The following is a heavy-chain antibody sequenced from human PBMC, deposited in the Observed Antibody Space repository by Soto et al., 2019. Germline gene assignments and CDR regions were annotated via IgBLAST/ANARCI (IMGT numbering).Heavy chain of an antibody. J-gene: IGHJ4*02. Sequence: GGSLRLSCAASGFTFSSFAMSWVRQLPGKGLEWVSGITPSGDATYYADSMRGRFTISRDNSKNTLYLQMDSLRAEDTAVYYCARDLDSSSPVPDYWGQGTLVTVSS. V-gene: IGHV3-23*01. CDR3: ARDLDSSSPVPDY. D-gene: IGHD6-6*01. CDR2: ITPSGDAT. CDR1: GFTFSSFA.